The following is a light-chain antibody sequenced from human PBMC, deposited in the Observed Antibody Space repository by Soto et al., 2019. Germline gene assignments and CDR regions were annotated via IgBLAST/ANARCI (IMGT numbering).Light chain of an antibody. J-gene: IGKJ2*01. CDR3: QQYGRSPYT. CDR1: QSVSSNF. Sequence: EIVLTQSPGTLSLSPGERATLSCRASQSVSSNFLAWYQQPPGQAPRLLIYDASSRATGIPDWFSGSGSGKDFTLIISRLEPEDFAVYYCQQYGRSPYTFGQGTQLEIK. V-gene: IGKV3-20*01. CDR2: DAS.